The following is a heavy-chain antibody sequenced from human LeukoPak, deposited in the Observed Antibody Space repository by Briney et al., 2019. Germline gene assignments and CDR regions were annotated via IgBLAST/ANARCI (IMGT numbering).Heavy chain of an antibody. J-gene: IGHJ6*02. D-gene: IGHD6-13*01. CDR1: GFTFSTYG. CDR2: TWYDGSYK. Sequence: GGSLRLSCAASGFTFSTYGMHWVRQAPGKRLEWVAVTWYDGSYKYYGDSVKGRFTISRDNSKNTLYLQMNSLRAEDTAVYYCARVSAAGTFVPSGMDVWGQGTTVTVSS. CDR3: ARVSAAGTFVPSGMDV. V-gene: IGHV3-33*01.